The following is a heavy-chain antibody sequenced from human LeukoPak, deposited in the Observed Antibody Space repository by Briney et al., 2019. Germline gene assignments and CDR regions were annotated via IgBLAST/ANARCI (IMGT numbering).Heavy chain of an antibody. D-gene: IGHD3-16*01. Sequence: SETLSLTCTVSGGSLSSYYWSWIRQPPGKGLEWIGYVYYSGSTNYNPSLKSRVAISIDTSKNQFSLKLSSVTAADTAMYYCARVYGGLMDVWGKGTTVTVSS. V-gene: IGHV4-59*01. CDR3: ARVYGGLMDV. J-gene: IGHJ6*03. CDR1: GGSLSSYY. CDR2: VYYSGST.